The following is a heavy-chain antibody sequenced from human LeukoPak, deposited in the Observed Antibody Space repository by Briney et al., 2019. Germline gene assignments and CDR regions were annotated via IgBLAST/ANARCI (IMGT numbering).Heavy chain of an antibody. V-gene: IGHV1-46*01. CDR1: GYTFTGYY. CDR3: AGQWAYYDSSGFNWFDP. Sequence: ASVKVSCKASGYTFTGYYMHWVRQAPGQGPEWMGVISPSGGSTTYAQKFQGRVTLTRDMSTSTDYLELSSLRSEDTAVYYCAGQWAYYDSSGFNWFDPWGQGTLVTVSS. CDR2: ISPSGGST. J-gene: IGHJ5*02. D-gene: IGHD3-22*01.